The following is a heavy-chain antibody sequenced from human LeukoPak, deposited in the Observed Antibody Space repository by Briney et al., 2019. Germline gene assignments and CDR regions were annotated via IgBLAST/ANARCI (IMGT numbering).Heavy chain of an antibody. J-gene: IGHJ5*02. D-gene: IGHD3-22*01. CDR1: GGSISSSSYY. Sequence: SETLSLTCTVSGGSISSSSYYWGWIRQPPGKGLEWIGSIYYSGSTYYNPSLKSRVTISVDTSKNQFSLKLSSVTAADTAVYYRARHPMIVVGNWFDPWGQGTLVTVSS. V-gene: IGHV4-39*01. CDR3: ARHPMIVVGNWFDP. CDR2: IYYSGST.